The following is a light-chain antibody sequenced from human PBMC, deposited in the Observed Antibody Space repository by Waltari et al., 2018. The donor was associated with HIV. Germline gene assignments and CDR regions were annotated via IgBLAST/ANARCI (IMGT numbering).Light chain of an antibody. CDR3: SSYMTSTTV. CDR2: EVN. V-gene: IGLV2-14*01. Sequence: QSALTQPASVSGSIGQSITISCTGTSSDVGDYKYVSWYQQHPGKAPTLMIYEVNNRPSGVSNRFSGSKSGNTASLTISYLQPQDEADYYCSSYMTSTTVFGGGTKLTVL. CDR1: SSDVGDYKY. J-gene: IGLJ2*01.